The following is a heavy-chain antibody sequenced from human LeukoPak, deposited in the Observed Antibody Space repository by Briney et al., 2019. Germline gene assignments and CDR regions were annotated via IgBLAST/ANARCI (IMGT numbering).Heavy chain of an antibody. CDR1: GGTFSSYA. J-gene: IGHJ4*02. CDR3: ARDSRGPDGDSD. V-gene: IGHV1-69*13. CDR2: IIPIFGTA. Sequence: GASVKVSCKASGGTFSSYAISWVRQAPGQGLEWMGGIIPIFGTANYAQKFQGRVTITADESTSTAYMELSSLRSEDTVVYYCARDSRGPDGDSDWGQGTLVTVSS. D-gene: IGHD4-17*01.